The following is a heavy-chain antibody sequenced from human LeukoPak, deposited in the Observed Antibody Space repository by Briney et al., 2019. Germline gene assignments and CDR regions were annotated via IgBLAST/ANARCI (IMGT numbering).Heavy chain of an antibody. V-gene: IGHV3-66*04. J-gene: IGHJ2*01. D-gene: IGHD2-2*01. Sequence: GGSLRLSCAIYGFSVRSNYMSWVRQAPGKGLEWISALYSGSKIFYAESLKGRVTLSRDNSNNTQFLHVSSLRAEDTAIYYCARQYITSRDWYLDLWGRGTLVTVSS. CDR1: GFSVRSNY. CDR2: LYSGSKI. CDR3: ARQYITSRDWYLDL.